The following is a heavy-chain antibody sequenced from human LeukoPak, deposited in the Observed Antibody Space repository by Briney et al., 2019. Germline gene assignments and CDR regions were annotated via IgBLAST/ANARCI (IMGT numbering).Heavy chain of an antibody. V-gene: IGHV3-21*01. CDR1: GFTFSSYA. J-gene: IGHJ4*02. D-gene: IGHD2-21*02. CDR3: ARVVTGVSLDYFDY. CDR2: ISSSSSYI. Sequence: GGSLRLSCAASGFTFSSYAMHWVRQAPGKGLEWVSSISSSSSYIYYADSVKGRFTISRDNAKNSLYLQMNSLRAEDTAVYYCARVVTGVSLDYFDYWGQGTLVTVSS.